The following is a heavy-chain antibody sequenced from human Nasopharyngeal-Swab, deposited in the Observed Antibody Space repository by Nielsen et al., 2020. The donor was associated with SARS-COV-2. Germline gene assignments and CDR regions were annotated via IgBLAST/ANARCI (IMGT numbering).Heavy chain of an antibody. J-gene: IGHJ6*02. Sequence: SLKISCAASGFTFDDYAMHWVRQAPGKGLEWVSGISRNSGSIGYADSVKGRFTISRDNAKNSLYLQMNSLRAEDTALYYCAKDGSVVAATGNYGMDVWGQGTTVTVSS. D-gene: IGHD2-15*01. CDR1: GFTFDDYA. CDR2: ISRNSGSI. V-gene: IGHV3-9*01. CDR3: AKDGSVVAATGNYGMDV.